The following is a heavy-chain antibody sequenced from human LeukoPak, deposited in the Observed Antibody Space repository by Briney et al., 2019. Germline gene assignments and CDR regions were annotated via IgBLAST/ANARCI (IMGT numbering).Heavy chain of an antibody. CDR1: GFTFSSYW. CDR2: IKQDGSEK. Sequence: SGGSLRLSCAASGFTFSSYWMSWVRQAPGKGLEWVANIKQDGSEKYYVDSVKGRFTISRDNAKNSLYLQMNSLRAEDTAVYYCARGFPRPGYYDKDSIFYWGQGTLVTVSS. V-gene: IGHV3-7*01. D-gene: IGHD3-22*01. CDR3: ARGFPRPGYYDKDSIFY. J-gene: IGHJ4*02.